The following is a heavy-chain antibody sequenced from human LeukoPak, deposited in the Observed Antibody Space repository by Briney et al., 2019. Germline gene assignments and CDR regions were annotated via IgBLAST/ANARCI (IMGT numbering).Heavy chain of an antibody. Sequence: ASVKVSCKVSGYTLTELSMHWVRQAPGKGLEWMGGFDPEDGETIYAQKFQGRVTITEDTSTDAAYMELSSLRSEDTAVYYCATGSGLELRTAFDYWGQGTLVTVSS. CDR2: FDPEDGET. J-gene: IGHJ4*02. V-gene: IGHV1-24*01. D-gene: IGHD1-7*01. CDR3: ATGSGLELRTAFDY. CDR1: GYTLTELS.